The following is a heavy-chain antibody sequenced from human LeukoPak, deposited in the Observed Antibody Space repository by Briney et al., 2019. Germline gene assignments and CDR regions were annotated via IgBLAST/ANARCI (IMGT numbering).Heavy chain of an antibody. D-gene: IGHD6-19*01. Sequence: PGGSLRLSCAASGFTFSSYAMSWVRQAPGKGLELVSAISNSGGSTYYADSVKGRFTIARDNSKNTLYLQMNSLRAEDTAVYYCAKEERWDSSGWSDYWGQGTLVTVSS. CDR1: GFTFSSYA. J-gene: IGHJ4*02. CDR3: AKEERWDSSGWSDY. V-gene: IGHV3-23*01. CDR2: ISNSGGST.